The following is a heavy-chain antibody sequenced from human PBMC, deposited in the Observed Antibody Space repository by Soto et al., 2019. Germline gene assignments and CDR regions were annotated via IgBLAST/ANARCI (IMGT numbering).Heavy chain of an antibody. Sequence: GASEKVSCKASGYTFTGYYMNWVRQAPGQGLDGMGWTNLNSGVTNFAQKFQGRFTMTRDTSISTAYMELSSLRSEDTAVYYCARDGGPLTHYGSGSDAFDIWGQGTMVTVSS. V-gene: IGHV1-2*02. CDR1: GYTFTGYY. CDR2: TNLNSGVT. CDR3: ARDGGPLTHYGSGSDAFDI. D-gene: IGHD3-10*01. J-gene: IGHJ3*02.